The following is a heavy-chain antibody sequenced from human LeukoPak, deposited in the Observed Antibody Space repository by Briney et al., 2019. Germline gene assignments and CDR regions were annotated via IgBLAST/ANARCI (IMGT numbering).Heavy chain of an antibody. CDR1: HYTFTNYW. J-gene: IGHJ3*01. D-gene: IGHD3-3*01. V-gene: IGHV5-51*01. CDR2: IYPIDSDT. Sequence: GESLKISCNGSHYTFTNYWIGWVRQVPGRGREWMGIIYPIDSDTKYSPSFRGQVTISADRSINTAYLQWSSLQASDTGIYYCAGRRISLFGFFLGSGTFDLWGQGTLVTVSS. CDR3: AGRRISLFGFFLGSGTFDL.